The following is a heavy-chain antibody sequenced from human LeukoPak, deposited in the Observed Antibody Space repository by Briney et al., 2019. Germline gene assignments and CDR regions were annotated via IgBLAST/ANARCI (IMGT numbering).Heavy chain of an antibody. CDR2: TYYRSKWFN. D-gene: IGHD1-26*01. Sequence: SQTLSLTCAISGDSVSSNSGAWNWIMQSPSRGLEWLGRTYYRSKWFNDYALSVKSRIIINSDTTKNQFSLQLNSVTPEDTAVYYCARGSGSYSPWGQGTLVTVSS. CDR3: ARGSGSYSP. CDR1: GDSVSSNSGA. J-gene: IGHJ5*02. V-gene: IGHV6-1*01.